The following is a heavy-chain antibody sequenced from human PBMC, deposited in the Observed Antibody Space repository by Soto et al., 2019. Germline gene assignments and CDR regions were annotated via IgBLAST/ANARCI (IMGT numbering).Heavy chain of an antibody. CDR1: GFTFSSYA. CDR3: ARDLMVRGQRGTFHY. J-gene: IGHJ4*02. CDR2: ISYDGSNK. Sequence: QVQLVESGGGVVQPGRSLRLSCAASGFTFSSYAMHWVRQGPGKGLEWVAVISYDGSNKYYADSVKGRFTISRDNSKNKLNLQMNSLRAENTAVYYCARDLMVRGQRGTFHYWGQGTLVTDSS. V-gene: IGHV3-30-3*01. D-gene: IGHD3-10*01.